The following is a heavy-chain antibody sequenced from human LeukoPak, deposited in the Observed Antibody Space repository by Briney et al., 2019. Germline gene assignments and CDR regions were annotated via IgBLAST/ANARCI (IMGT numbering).Heavy chain of an antibody. CDR1: GYTFITYG. J-gene: IGHJ3*01. Sequence: ASVKVSCKASGYTFITYGISWVRQAPGQGLEWMGWINGYNGDTKYAERLKGRVTMTRDTSTSTAYIELRSLRPDDTAVYYCARDDQAEDIVLVAALREYGLDFWGQGTVVIVSS. D-gene: IGHD2-15*01. V-gene: IGHV1-18*01. CDR2: INGYNGDT. CDR3: ARDDQAEDIVLVAALREYGLDF.